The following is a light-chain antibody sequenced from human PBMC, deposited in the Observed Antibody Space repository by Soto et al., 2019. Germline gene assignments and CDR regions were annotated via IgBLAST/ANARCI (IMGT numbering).Light chain of an antibody. Sequence: EIVLTQSPGTLSLSPGERATLSCRASQSVSSSYLAWYQQKPGQAPRLLIYGASSRATGIPDRLSGSGSGTDFTLTISRLEPEDFAVYYCQQYDSSPTFGRGTKVDIK. V-gene: IGKV3-20*01. J-gene: IGKJ1*01. CDR1: QSVSSSY. CDR2: GAS. CDR3: QQYDSSPT.